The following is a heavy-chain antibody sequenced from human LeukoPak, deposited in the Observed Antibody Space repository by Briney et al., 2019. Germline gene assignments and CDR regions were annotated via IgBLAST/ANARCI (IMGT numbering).Heavy chain of an antibody. CDR2: IYNSGST. Sequence: SETLSLTCTVSGGSISSGGHYWSWIRQHPGKGLEWIGYIYNSGSTYYNPSLKSRVTISVDTSKNQFSLKLSSVTAADTAVYYCARGDYYDSSGYYYVCGMDVWGQGTTVTVSS. CDR1: GGSISSGGHY. D-gene: IGHD3-22*01. CDR3: ARGDYYDSSGYYYVCGMDV. V-gene: IGHV4-31*03. J-gene: IGHJ6*02.